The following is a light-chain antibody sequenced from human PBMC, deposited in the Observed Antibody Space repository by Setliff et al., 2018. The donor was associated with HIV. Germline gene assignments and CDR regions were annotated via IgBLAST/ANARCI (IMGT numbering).Light chain of an antibody. CDR2: EVN. CDR3: NSYRSRSTYV. CDR1: TSDIGAFNF. Sequence: QSVLTQPASVSGPPGQSITISCTGTTSDIGAFNFVSWYQQHPGKAPKLIIYEVNYRPSGVSTRFSGSKSGNTAFLTISGLQAEDEADYYCNSYRSRSTYVFGTGTKVTVL. J-gene: IGLJ1*01. V-gene: IGLV2-14*01.